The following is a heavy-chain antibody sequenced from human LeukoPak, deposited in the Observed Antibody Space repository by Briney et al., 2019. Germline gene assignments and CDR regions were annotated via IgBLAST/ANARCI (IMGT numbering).Heavy chain of an antibody. J-gene: IGHJ4*02. Sequence: GRSLRLSCAASGFTFDDFVMHWVRQAPGKGLEWVPSISWNSGSLDYADSVRGRFTISRDNAKNSLYLQLDSLRAEDTAFYYRAKDTFSSGWKTTYYFDYWGQGALVTVSS. CDR1: GFTFDDFV. CDR2: ISWNSGSL. CDR3: AKDTFSSGWKTTYYFDY. D-gene: IGHD6-19*01. V-gene: IGHV3-9*01.